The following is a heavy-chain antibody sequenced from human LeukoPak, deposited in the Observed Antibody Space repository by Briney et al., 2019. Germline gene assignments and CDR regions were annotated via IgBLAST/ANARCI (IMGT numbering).Heavy chain of an antibody. Sequence: PGGSLRLSCATSGFTFSSYGMSWVRQAPGKGLEWVSSITSSSSYIYYADSVKGRFTISRDNAKNSLYLQMNSLRAEDTAVYYCAREMLAAVAAQSWGQGTLVTVSS. D-gene: IGHD6-19*01. CDR2: ITSSSSYI. V-gene: IGHV3-21*01. CDR3: AREMLAAVAAQS. J-gene: IGHJ5*02. CDR1: GFTFSSYG.